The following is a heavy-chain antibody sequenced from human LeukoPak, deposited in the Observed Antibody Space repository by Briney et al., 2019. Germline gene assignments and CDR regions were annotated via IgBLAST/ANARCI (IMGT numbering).Heavy chain of an antibody. CDR1: SYSISSGYY. CDR2: IYHSGGT. J-gene: IGHJ6*03. V-gene: IGHV4-38-2*02. Sequence: SETLSLTCTVSSYSISSGYYWGWIRQPPGKGLEWIGNIYHSGGTYYNPSLKSRVTISVDTSKNQFSLKLSSVTAADTAVYYCARDAAAAGYYYMDVWGKGTTVTISS. CDR3: ARDAAAAGYYYMDV. D-gene: IGHD6-13*01.